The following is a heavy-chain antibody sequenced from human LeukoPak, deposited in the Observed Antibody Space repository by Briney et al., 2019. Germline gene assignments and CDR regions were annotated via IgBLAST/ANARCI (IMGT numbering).Heavy chain of an antibody. D-gene: IGHD6-13*01. CDR3: ARDRYSSSWYPDY. CDR2: IIPIFGTA. J-gene: IGHJ4*02. Sequence: SVKVSCKASGGTFSSYAISWVRQAPGQGLEWMGGIIPIFGTANYAQKFQGRVTITADESTSTAYMELSSLRSDDTAVYYCARDRYSSSWYPDYWGQGTLVTVSS. V-gene: IGHV1-69*13. CDR1: GGTFSSYA.